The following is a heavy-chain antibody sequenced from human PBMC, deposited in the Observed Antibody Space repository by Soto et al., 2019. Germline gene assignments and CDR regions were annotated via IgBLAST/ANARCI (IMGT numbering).Heavy chain of an antibody. V-gene: IGHV3-30*18. Sequence: LRLSCAASGFTFSSYGMHWVRQAPGKGLEWVAVISYDGSNKYYADSVKGRFTISRDNSKNTLYLQMNSLRAEDTAVYYCAKDTLGYCSGGSCYYFDYWGQGTLVTVSS. D-gene: IGHD2-15*01. CDR2: ISYDGSNK. J-gene: IGHJ4*02. CDR1: GFTFSSYG. CDR3: AKDTLGYCSGGSCYYFDY.